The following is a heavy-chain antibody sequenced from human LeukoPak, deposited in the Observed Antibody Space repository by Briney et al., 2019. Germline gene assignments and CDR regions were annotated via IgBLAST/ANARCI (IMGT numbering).Heavy chain of an antibody. J-gene: IGHJ3*02. CDR2: IYYSGST. Sequence: SETLSLTCTVSGGSISSSSYYWGWIRQPPGKGLEWIGSIYYSGSTYYNPSLKSRVTISVDTSKNQFSLKLSSVTAADTAVYYCARRPEQPRQPNDAFDIWGQGTKVTVSS. D-gene: IGHD1/OR15-1a*01. V-gene: IGHV4-39*01. CDR1: GGSISSSSYY. CDR3: ARRPEQPRQPNDAFDI.